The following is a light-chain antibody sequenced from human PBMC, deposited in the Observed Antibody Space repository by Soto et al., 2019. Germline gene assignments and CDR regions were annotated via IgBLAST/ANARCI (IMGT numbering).Light chain of an antibody. CDR1: QGLSTW. Sequence: DIQMTQSPYSVSASVGDRVTITCRASQGLSTWLAWYQQKAGKAPNLLIYGASNLHSGVPSRFSGSGSGTEFTLTISSLQSEDFAVDYCQQYKNGPPWTVGQGTKVDIK. CDR2: GAS. J-gene: IGKJ1*01. CDR3: QQYKNGPPWT. V-gene: IGKV1-12*01.